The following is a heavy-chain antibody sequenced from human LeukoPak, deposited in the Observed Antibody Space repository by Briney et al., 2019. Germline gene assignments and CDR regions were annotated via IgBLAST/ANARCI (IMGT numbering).Heavy chain of an antibody. CDR3: ARGEFTIFGVAIGYYFDY. V-gene: IGHV3-7*01. Sequence: PGGSLRLSCAASGFTFSSYWMSWVRQAPGKGLEWVANIKQDGSEKYYVDSVKGRFTISRDNAKNSLYLQMNSLRAEDTAVYYCARGEFTIFGVAIGYYFDYWGQGTLVTVSS. CDR2: IKQDGSEK. J-gene: IGHJ4*02. D-gene: IGHD3-3*01. CDR1: GFTFSSYW.